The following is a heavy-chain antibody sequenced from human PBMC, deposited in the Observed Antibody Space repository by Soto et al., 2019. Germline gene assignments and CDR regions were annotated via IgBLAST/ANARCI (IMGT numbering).Heavy chain of an antibody. D-gene: IGHD3-22*01. V-gene: IGHV4-39*01. CDR2: IYYSGST. CDR1: GGSISSSSYY. J-gene: IGHJ6*03. CDR3: ARGTGTEVVIYYYYYMDV. Sequence: PSEPLSLTCTVSGGSISSSSYYWGWIRQPPGKGLEWIGSIYYSGSTYYNPSLKSRVTISVDTSKNQFSLKLSSVTAADTAVYYCARGTGTEVVIYYYYYMDVWGKGTTVTVSS.